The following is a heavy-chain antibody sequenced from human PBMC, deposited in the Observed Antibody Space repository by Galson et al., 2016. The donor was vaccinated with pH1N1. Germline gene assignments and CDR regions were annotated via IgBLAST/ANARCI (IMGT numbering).Heavy chain of an antibody. D-gene: IGHD3-16*01. Sequence: ETLSLTCTVSDDSISNPIYNWGWIRQPPGKGLEWIGSIYKSGSSYYNPSLKSRVTISLDTSKNQFSLKLTSMTAADTAVYYCARDKGRLGAPDYWGQGTLVTVAS. V-gene: IGHV4-39*07. CDR3: ARDKGRLGAPDY. CDR2: IYKSGSS. CDR1: DDSISNPIYN. J-gene: IGHJ4*02.